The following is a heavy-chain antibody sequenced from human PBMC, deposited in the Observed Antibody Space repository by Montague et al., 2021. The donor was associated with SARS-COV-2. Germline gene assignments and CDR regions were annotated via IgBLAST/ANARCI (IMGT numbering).Heavy chain of an antibody. J-gene: IGHJ4*02. Sequence: SETLSLTCSVSGDSITNHYWSWIRQPAGKGLEWIGRMHFTGKTNFSPFFSSGLTMSADTSKNQFSLKLTSVTAADTAIYFCARDRFDFGAGRQGTIDFWGQGTLVTVSS. CDR1: GDSITNHY. D-gene: IGHD3-10*01. V-gene: IGHV4-4*07. CDR2: MHFTGKT. CDR3: ARDRFDFGAGRQGTIDF.